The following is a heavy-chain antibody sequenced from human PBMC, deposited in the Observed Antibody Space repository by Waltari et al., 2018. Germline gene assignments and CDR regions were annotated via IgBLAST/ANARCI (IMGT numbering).Heavy chain of an antibody. J-gene: IGHJ4*02. CDR3: TRHETNNSY. D-gene: IGHD2-8*01. CDR1: GFTFSGSA. Sequence: EVQLVESGGGLVQPGGSLKLSCAASGFTFSGSAMHWVRQASGKGLEWVGRIRSKANSYATAYAASVKGRFTISRDDSKNTAYLQMNSLKTEDTAVYYCTRHETNNSYWGQGTLVTVSS. CDR2: IRSKANSYAT. V-gene: IGHV3-73*02.